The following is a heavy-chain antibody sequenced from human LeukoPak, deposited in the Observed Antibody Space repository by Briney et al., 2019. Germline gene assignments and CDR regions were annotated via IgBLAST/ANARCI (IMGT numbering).Heavy chain of an antibody. V-gene: IGHV4-34*01. CDR1: GGSFSGYY. Sequence: SETLSLTCAVYGGSFSGYYWSWIRQPPGKGLEWIGEINHSGSTNYNPSLKSRVTISVDTSKNQFSLKLSSVTAADTAVYYCARENTVVPAAISYFDYWGQGTLVTVSS. D-gene: IGHD2-2*02. J-gene: IGHJ4*02. CDR3: ARENTVVPAAISYFDY. CDR2: INHSGST.